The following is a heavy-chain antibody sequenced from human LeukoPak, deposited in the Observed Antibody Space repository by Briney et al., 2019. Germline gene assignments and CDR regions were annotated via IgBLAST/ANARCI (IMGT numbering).Heavy chain of an antibody. CDR1: GNSISNNW. D-gene: IGHD3-16*02. CDR3: ARVMGASWFFYLDA. J-gene: IGHJ6*03. CDR2: IFHCGIP. V-gene: IGHV4/OR15-8*01. Sequence: SSETLSLTCDVSGNSISNNWWSWVRQSPGKGLEWIGEIFHCGIPNYNPSFESRVTMSVDTSKNQLSLNLNSVTAADTAVYYCARVMGASWFFYLDAWGKGTTVTVSS.